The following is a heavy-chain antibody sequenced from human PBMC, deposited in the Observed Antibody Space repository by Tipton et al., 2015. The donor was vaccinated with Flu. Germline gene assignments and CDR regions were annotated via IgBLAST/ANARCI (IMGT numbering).Heavy chain of an antibody. D-gene: IGHD1-26*01. CDR2: IYYSGST. V-gene: IGHV4-59*01. J-gene: IGHJ1*01. CDR3: ARYGTYDWSRYFQH. CDR1: GGSISSYY. Sequence: TLSLTCTVSGGSISSYYWSWIRQPPGKGLEWIGYIYYSGSTNYNPSLKSRVTISVDTSKNQFSLKLSSVTAADTAVYYCARYGTYDWSRYFQHWGQGTLVTVSS.